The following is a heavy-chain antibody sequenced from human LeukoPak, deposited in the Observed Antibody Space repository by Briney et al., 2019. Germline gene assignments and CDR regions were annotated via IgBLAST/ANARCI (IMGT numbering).Heavy chain of an antibody. CDR3: ARRQRSASTPPYYYGSGSSISYAFDI. CDR2: IYPGDSDT. V-gene: IGHV5-51*01. J-gene: IGHJ3*02. CDR1: GYSFTSYW. D-gene: IGHD3-10*01. Sequence: TGESLKISCKGSGYSFTSYWIGWVRQMPGKGLEWMGIIYPGDSDTRYSPSFQGQVTISADKSISTAYLQWSSLKASDTAMYYCARRQRSASTPPYYYGSGSSISYAFDIWGQGTMVTVSS.